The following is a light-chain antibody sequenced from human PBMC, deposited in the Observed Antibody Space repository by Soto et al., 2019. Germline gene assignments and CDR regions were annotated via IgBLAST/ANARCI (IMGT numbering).Light chain of an antibody. CDR1: QSVSSY. Sequence: EIVLTQSPATLSLSPGERATLSCRASQSVSSYLAWYQQKPGQAPRLLIYDASNRATGIPARFSGSGSGTDFTLTISSLAPEDFAVYYCQQRSNWWTFGQGTKLEIK. CDR3: QQRSNWWT. CDR2: DAS. V-gene: IGKV3-11*01. J-gene: IGKJ1*01.